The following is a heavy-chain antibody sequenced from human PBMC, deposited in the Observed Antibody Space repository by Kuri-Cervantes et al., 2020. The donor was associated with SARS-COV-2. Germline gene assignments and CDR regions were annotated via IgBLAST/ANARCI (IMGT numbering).Heavy chain of an antibody. D-gene: IGHD6-13*01. CDR3: ARDERGYSSNWFDP. CDR2: INPNSGGT. V-gene: IGHV1-2*04. J-gene: IGHJ5*02. CDR1: GYTFTGYY. Sequence: ASVKVSCKASGYTFTGYYMHWVRQAPGQGLEWMGWINPNSGGTSYAQKFQGWVTMTRDTSISTAYMELSRLRSDDTAVYYCARDERGYSSNWFDPWGQGTLVTVSS.